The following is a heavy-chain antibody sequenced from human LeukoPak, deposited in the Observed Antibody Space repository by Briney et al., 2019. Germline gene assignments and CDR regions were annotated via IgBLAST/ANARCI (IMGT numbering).Heavy chain of an antibody. J-gene: IGHJ4*02. D-gene: IGHD3-9*01. V-gene: IGHV1-24*01. CDR1: GYTFTSYY. CDR2: FDPEDGET. CDR3: AMHYDILTGYTY. Sequence: ASVKVSCKASGYTFTSYYMHWVRQAPGKGLEWMGGFDPEDGETIYAQKFQGRVTMTEDTSTDTAYMELSSLRSEDTAVYYCAMHYDILTGYTYWGQGTLVTVSS.